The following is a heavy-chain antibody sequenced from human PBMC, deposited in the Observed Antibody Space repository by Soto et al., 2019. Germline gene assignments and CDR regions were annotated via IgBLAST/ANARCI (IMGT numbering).Heavy chain of an antibody. D-gene: IGHD4-17*01. CDR1: GYSISSGYY. Sequence: PSLTCAVSGYSISSGYYWGWIRQPPGKGLEWIGSIYHSGSTYYNPSLKSRVTISVDTSKNQFSLKLSSVTAADTAVYYCARTRDYGDYGGFDYWGQGTLVTVSS. J-gene: IGHJ4*02. V-gene: IGHV4-38-2*01. CDR2: IYHSGST. CDR3: ARTRDYGDYGGFDY.